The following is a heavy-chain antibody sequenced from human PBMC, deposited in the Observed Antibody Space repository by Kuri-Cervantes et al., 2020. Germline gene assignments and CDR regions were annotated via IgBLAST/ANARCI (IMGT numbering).Heavy chain of an antibody. CDR3: ARGSGVFTGHYYYMDV. D-gene: IGHD3-10*01. Sequence: GGSLRLSCAASGFSLSGHWMHWIRQAPGKGLVWVSRINSDGTSTSYADSVKGRFTISRDNAKNTLYLQMNSLRAEDTAVYYCARGSGVFTGHYYYMDVWGKGTTVTVSS. J-gene: IGHJ6*03. CDR2: INSDGTST. CDR1: GFSLSGHW. V-gene: IGHV3-74*01.